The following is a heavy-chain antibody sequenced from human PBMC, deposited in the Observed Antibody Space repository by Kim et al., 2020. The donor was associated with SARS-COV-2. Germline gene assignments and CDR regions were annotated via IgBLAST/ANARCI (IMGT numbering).Heavy chain of an antibody. V-gene: IGHV4-59*01. D-gene: IGHD3-3*01. Sequence: SETLSLTCTVSGGSISSYYWSWIRQPPGKGLEWIGYIYYSGSTNYNPSLKSRVTISVDTSKNQFSLKLSSVTAADTAVYYCARHGYDFWSGYFDVTQYYYYYMDVWGKGTTVTVSS. CDR2: IYYSGST. J-gene: IGHJ6*03. CDR1: GGSISSYY. CDR3: ARHGYDFWSGYFDVTQYYYYYMDV.